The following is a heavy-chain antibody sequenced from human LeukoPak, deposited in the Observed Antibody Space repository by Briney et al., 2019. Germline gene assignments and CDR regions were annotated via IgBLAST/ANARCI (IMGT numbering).Heavy chain of an antibody. Sequence: GGSLRLSCAASGFTFSSYSMNWVRQAPGKGLEWVSYISSSSSTIYYADSVKGRFTISRDNSKNTLYLQMNSLRAEDTAVYYCARVGEGAAKDWGQGTLVTVSS. CDR2: ISSSSSTI. J-gene: IGHJ4*02. CDR3: ARVGEGAAKD. D-gene: IGHD1-26*01. V-gene: IGHV3-48*01. CDR1: GFTFSSYS.